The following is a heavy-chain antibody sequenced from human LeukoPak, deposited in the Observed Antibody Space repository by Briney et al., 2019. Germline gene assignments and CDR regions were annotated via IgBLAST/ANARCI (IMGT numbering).Heavy chain of an antibody. CDR2: IYYSGST. D-gene: IGHD3-10*01. J-gene: IGHJ5*02. CDR3: ASTMVRGVIIWWFDP. V-gene: IGHV4-39*01. Sequence: SETLSLTCTVSGGSISSSSYYWGWIRQPLGKGLEWIGSIYYSGSTYYNPSLKSRVTISVDTSKNQFSLKLSSVTAADTAVYYCASTMVRGVIIWWFDPWGQGTLVTVSS. CDR1: GGSISSSSYY.